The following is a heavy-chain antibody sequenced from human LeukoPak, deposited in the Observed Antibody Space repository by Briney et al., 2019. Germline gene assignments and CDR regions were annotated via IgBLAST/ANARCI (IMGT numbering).Heavy chain of an antibody. V-gene: IGHV3-33*08. Sequence: QTGGSLRLSCAASGFTFSSYAMHWVRQAPGKGLEWVAVIWYDGSNKYYADSVKGRFTISRDNSKNTLYLQMNSLRVEDTAVYYCARDLYADYVWGSFDYWGQGTLVTVSS. D-gene: IGHD3-16*01. J-gene: IGHJ4*02. CDR2: IWYDGSNK. CDR3: ARDLYADYVWGSFDY. CDR1: GFTFSSYA.